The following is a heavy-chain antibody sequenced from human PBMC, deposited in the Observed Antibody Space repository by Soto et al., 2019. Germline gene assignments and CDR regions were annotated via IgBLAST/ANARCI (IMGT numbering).Heavy chain of an antibody. CDR2: IYYSGST. D-gene: IGHD3-22*01. CDR1: GGSISSYY. J-gene: IGHJ6*02. Sequence: SETLSLTCTVSGGSISSYYWSWIRQPPGKGLEWIGYIYYSGSTNYNPSLKSRVTTSVDTSKNQFSLKLSSVTAADTAVYYCARIRVDDSSGYYPYYYYGMDVWGQGTTVTVSS. V-gene: IGHV4-59*01. CDR3: ARIRVDDSSGYYPYYYYGMDV.